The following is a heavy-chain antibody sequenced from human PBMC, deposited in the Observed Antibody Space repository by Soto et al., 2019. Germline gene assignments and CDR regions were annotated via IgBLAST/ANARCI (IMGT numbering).Heavy chain of an antibody. V-gene: IGHV4-39*01. CDR3: ARHTRNQFDP. Sequence: SETLSLTCTVSGDSMTSSSYYWGWIRQPPGKGLEWIGSIYYSERTSYNSGSTYYSPSLKSRVTISGDTSKSQFSLKLSSVTAAETAVYYCARHTRNQFDPWGQGTLVTVSS. CDR1: GDSMTSSSYY. CDR2: IYYSERTSYNSGST. J-gene: IGHJ5*02.